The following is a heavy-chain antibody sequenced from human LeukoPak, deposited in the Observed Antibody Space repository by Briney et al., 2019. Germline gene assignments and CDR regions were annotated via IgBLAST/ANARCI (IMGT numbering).Heavy chain of an antibody. V-gene: IGHV3-30*18. CDR2: ISYDGSYK. J-gene: IGHJ4*02. CDR1: EFTFSTYG. CDR3: AKDRYSGLNTIDY. D-gene: IGHD6-13*01. Sequence: GRSLRLSCAASEFTFSTYGMHWVRQAPGKGLEWVAVISYDGSYKFYADSVKGRFTISRDNSKSTLHLQMSSLRAEDTAVYYCAKDRYSGLNTIDYWGQGTLVTVSS.